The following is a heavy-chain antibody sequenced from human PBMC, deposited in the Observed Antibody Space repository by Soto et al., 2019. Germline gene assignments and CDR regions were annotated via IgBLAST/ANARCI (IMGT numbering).Heavy chain of an antibody. V-gene: IGHV4-31*03. CDR1: GGSISRGGYY. CDR2: IFYTGST. CDR3: ASGGTISYALHI. D-gene: IGHD3-16*01. Sequence: SETLSLTCTVSGGSISRGGYYWSWVRQHPGKGLEWIGFIFYTGSTSCNPSLKSRVTMSVDTSKSQFSLKLSSATAADTAVYYSASGGTISYALHIWGQGTMVTVSS. J-gene: IGHJ3*02.